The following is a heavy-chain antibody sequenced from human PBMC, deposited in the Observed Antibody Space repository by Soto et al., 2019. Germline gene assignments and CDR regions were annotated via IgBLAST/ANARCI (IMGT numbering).Heavy chain of an antibody. CDR2: TYYRSRWYN. CDR3: AGTTSHYWYYMDV. Sequence: PSQTLSLTCSISWGSFSINKGACNWIRQSPSRGLEWLGRTYYRSRWYNDYAVSVKSRITVNPDTSKNQFSLQLTSVTPEDTAVYYCAGTTSHYWYYMDVWGKGTTVTVPS. CDR1: WGSFSINKGA. V-gene: IGHV6-1*01. J-gene: IGHJ6*03. D-gene: IGHD1-7*01.